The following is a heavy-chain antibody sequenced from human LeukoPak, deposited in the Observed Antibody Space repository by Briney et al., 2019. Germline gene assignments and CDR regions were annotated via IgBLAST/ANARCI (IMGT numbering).Heavy chain of an antibody. V-gene: IGHV3-66*02. J-gene: IGHJ4*02. CDR2: IYSGGST. Sequence: GGSLRLSCAASGFTVSSNYMSWVRQAPGKGLEWVSVIYSGGSTYYADSVKGRFTISRDDSKNTLYLQMNSLRAEDTAVHYCAREEEYCSSTSCYSIWGQGTLVTVSS. CDR1: GFTVSSNY. D-gene: IGHD2-2*01. CDR3: AREEEYCSSTSCYSI.